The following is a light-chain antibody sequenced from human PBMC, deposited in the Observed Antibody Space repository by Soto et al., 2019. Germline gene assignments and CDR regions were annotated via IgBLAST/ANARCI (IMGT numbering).Light chain of an antibody. Sequence: QLVLSQPPSASETPGQRVTISCSGSSSSIGSNAVHWYQQLPGTAPKLLIYSNNQRPSGVPDRFSGSKSGTSASLAISGLQSEDEADYFCAAWDDSLSGQVFGGGTKLTVL. CDR2: SNN. CDR1: SSSIGSNA. CDR3: AAWDDSLSGQV. V-gene: IGLV1-44*01. J-gene: IGLJ3*02.